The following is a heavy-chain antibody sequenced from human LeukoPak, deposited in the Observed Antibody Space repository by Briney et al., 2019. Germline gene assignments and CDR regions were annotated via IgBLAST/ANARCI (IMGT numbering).Heavy chain of an antibody. CDR1: GWSFSGYY. J-gene: IGHJ4*02. CDR3: ASISGPFDY. D-gene: IGHD3-9*01. Sequence: SETLSLTCAVYGWSFSGYYWSWIRQPPGKGLEWIGEINHSGSTNYNPSLKSPVTISVDTSKSQFSLKLSSVTAADTAVYYCASISGPFDYWGQGTLVTVSS. CDR2: INHSGST. V-gene: IGHV4-34*01.